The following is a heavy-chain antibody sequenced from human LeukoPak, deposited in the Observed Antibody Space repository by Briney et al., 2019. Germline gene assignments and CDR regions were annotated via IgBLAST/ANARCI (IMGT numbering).Heavy chain of an antibody. D-gene: IGHD6-19*01. CDR3: ARDPPSGWYPFDY. J-gene: IGHJ4*02. CDR1: GGTFSSYA. Sequence: SVKVSCKASGGTFSSYAISWVRQAPGQGLEWMGRIIPIFGTANYAQKFQGRVTITTDGSTSTAYMELSSLRSEDTAVYYCARDPPSGWYPFDYWGQGTLVTVSS. V-gene: IGHV1-69*05. CDR2: IIPIFGTA.